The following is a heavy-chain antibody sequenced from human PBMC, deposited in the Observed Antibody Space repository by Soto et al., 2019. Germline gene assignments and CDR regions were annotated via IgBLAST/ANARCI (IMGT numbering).Heavy chain of an antibody. CDR1: GGSFSGYY. V-gene: IGHV4-34*01. J-gene: IGHJ4*02. CDR2: INHSGST. D-gene: IGHD4-17*01. CDR3: ARDTTVTN. Sequence: TSEILSLTCAVFGGSFSGYYWSWIRQPPGKGLEWIGEINHSGSTNYNPSLKSRVTISVDTSKNQFSLKLSSVTAADTAVYYCARDTTVTNWGQGTLVTVSS.